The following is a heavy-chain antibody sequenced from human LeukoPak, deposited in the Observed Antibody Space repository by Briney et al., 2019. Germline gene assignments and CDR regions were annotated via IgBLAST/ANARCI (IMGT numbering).Heavy chain of an antibody. D-gene: IGHD3-10*01. CDR2: ISTNNGNT. V-gene: IGHV1-18*01. CDR3: ARSYAPYYYGSGRSQDFDY. J-gene: IGHJ4*02. CDR1: DYTFTSYD. Sequence: ASVKVSCKTSDYTFTSYDISWVRQAPGQGLEWMGWISTNNGNTKYAQNFQGRVTMATDTSTSTAYMELRSLRFDDTAVYYCARSYAPYYYGSGRSQDFDYWGQGTLVTVSS.